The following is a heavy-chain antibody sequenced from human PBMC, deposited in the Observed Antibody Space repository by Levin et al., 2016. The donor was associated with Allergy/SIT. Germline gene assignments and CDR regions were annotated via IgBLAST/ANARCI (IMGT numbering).Heavy chain of an antibody. CDR2: IYPGDSDT. Sequence: VRQMPGKGLEWMGIIYPGDSDTRYSPSFQGQVTISADKSISTAYLQWSSLKASDTAMYYCARPTPSIDFWSGYYSPGAFDIWGQGTMVTVSS. D-gene: IGHD3-3*01. CDR3: ARPTPSIDFWSGYYSPGAFDI. J-gene: IGHJ3*02. V-gene: IGHV5-51*01.